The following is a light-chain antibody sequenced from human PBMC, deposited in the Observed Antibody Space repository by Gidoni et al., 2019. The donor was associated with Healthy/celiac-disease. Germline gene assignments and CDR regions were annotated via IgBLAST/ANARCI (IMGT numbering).Light chain of an antibody. V-gene: IGKV3-15*01. J-gene: IGKJ4*01. CDR3: QQYHNWPPLT. CDR2: DAS. Sequence: EIVMTQSPATLSVSPGERATLSCRASQSVRSNLAWYQQKPGQDPRLLIYDASTRAAGIPARLSGSGSGTEFTLTISSLQSEDVAVYYCQQYHNWPPLTFGGGTKVEIK. CDR1: QSVRSN.